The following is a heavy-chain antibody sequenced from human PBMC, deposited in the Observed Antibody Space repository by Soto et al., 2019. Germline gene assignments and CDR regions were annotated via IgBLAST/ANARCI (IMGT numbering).Heavy chain of an antibody. CDR2: MNPNSGNT. CDR1: GYTFTSYD. Sequence: ASVKVSCKASGYTFTSYDINWVRQATGQGLEWMGWMNPNSGNTRYSQKFQGRVTMTRNTSTSTAYMELSSLRSEDTAVYYCARDLGGWPDYWGQGTLVTVSS. D-gene: IGHD2-15*01. CDR3: ARDLGGWPDY. V-gene: IGHV1-8*01. J-gene: IGHJ4*02.